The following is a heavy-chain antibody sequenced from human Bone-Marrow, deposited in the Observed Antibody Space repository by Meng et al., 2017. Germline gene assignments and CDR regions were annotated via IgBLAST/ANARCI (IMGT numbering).Heavy chain of an antibody. V-gene: IGHV3-48*01. Sequence: GGSLRLSCAASEFTFSNYEMNWVRQAPGKGLEWISYISSNSGTIFYADSVKGRFTISRDNSKNTLYLQMNSLRAEDTAVYYCARERRDTMIVYYFDYWGQGTLVTVSS. CDR1: EFTFSNYE. CDR2: ISSNSGTI. J-gene: IGHJ4*02. D-gene: IGHD3-22*01. CDR3: ARERRDTMIVYYFDY.